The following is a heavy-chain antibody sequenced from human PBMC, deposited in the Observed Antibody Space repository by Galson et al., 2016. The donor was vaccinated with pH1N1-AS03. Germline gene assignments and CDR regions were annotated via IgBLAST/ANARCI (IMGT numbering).Heavy chain of an antibody. Sequence: SVKVSCKASGYTFTRYGITWVRQAPGQGLEWMGWFSAYNGNRNYAQTIQGRATMTTDTSTSTAYLDLRSLRSDDTAVYYCARGRTDYDYWSGSLDYWGQGTLVTVSS. CDR2: FSAYNGNR. V-gene: IGHV1-18*01. D-gene: IGHD3-3*01. J-gene: IGHJ4*02. CDR3: ARGRTDYDYWSGSLDY. CDR1: GYTFTRYG.